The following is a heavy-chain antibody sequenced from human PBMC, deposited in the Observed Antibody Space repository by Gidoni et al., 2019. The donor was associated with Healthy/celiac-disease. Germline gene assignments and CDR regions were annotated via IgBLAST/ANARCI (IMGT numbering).Heavy chain of an antibody. D-gene: IGHD2-2*02. J-gene: IGHJ4*02. V-gene: IGHV3-9*01. CDR1: GFTVDDYA. CDR2: ISWNSGSI. CDR3: AKGLGCSSTSCYTYFDY. Sequence: EVQLVESGGGLVQPGRSLRLSCAASGFTVDDYAMHWVRQAPGKGLEWVSGISWNSGSIGYADSVKGRFTISRDNAKNSLYLQMNSLRAEDTALYYCAKGLGCSSTSCYTYFDYWGQGTLVTVSS.